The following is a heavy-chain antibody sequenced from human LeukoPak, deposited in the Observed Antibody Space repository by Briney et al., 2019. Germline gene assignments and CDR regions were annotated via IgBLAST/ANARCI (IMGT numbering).Heavy chain of an antibody. J-gene: IGHJ4*02. CDR1: GGSISSSSYY. CDR2: IYYSGST. V-gene: IGHV4-39*07. Sequence: SETLSLTCTVSGGSISSSSYYWGWIRQPPGKGLEWIGSIYYSGSTYYNPSLKSRVTISVDTSKNQFSLKLSSVTAADTAVYYCARENGYNYDYWGQGTLVTVSS. CDR3: ARENGYNYDY. D-gene: IGHD5-24*01.